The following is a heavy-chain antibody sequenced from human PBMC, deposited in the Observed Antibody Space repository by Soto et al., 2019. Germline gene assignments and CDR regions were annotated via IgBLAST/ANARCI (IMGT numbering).Heavy chain of an antibody. CDR3: ARDLYSPNLFDP. CDR1: GGSISSYY. J-gene: IGHJ5*02. CDR2: IYYSGST. Sequence: PSETLSLTCTVSGGSISSYYWSWIRQPPGKGLEWIGYIYYSGSTNYNPSLKSRVTISVDTSKNQFSLKLSSVTAADTAVYYCARDLYSPNLFDPCGQGTLVTVSA. V-gene: IGHV4-59*01. D-gene: IGHD2-8*01.